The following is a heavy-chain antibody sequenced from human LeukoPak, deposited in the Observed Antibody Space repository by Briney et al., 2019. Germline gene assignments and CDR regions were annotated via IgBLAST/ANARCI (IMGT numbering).Heavy chain of an antibody. Sequence: SETLSLTCTVSGGSISSSRYYGGWIRQPPGKGLEWIGSKYYSGSTYYNPSLKNRVTISVDTSKKQFSLKLSSVTAADTAMYYCAREKIGTGTVLGKDYYYMDVWGKGTTVTVSS. CDR1: GGSISSSRYY. D-gene: IGHD3-16*01. J-gene: IGHJ6*03. CDR2: KYYSGST. V-gene: IGHV4-39*07. CDR3: AREKIGTGTVLGKDYYYMDV.